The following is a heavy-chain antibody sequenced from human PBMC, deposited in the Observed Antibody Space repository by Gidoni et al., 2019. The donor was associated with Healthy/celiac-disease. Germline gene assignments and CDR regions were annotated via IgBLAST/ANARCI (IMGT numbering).Heavy chain of an antibody. Sequence: EVQLVESGGGLVQPGGSLRLSCAASGFTFSSYWMSWVRQAPGKGLEWVANIKQNGSEKYYLDSVKGRFTISRDNAKNSLYLQMNSLRAEDTAVYYCASLYSSGWYFNYWGQGTLVTVSS. CDR1: GFTFSSYW. CDR3: ASLYSSGWYFNY. D-gene: IGHD6-19*01. CDR2: IKQNGSEK. V-gene: IGHV3-7*01. J-gene: IGHJ4*02.